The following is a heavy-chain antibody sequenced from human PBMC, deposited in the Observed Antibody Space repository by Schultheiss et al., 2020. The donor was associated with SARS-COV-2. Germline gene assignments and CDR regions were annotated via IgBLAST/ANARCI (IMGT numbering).Heavy chain of an antibody. CDR1: GFTFSGSA. CDR3: ANSGYWSAYGMDV. J-gene: IGHJ6*02. D-gene: IGHD2-8*02. V-gene: IGHV3-74*01. CDR2: INSDGSNT. Sequence: GGSLRLSCAASGFTFSGSAMHWVRQGPGKGLAWVSRINSDGSNTTYADSVKGRFTISRDNSKNTLYLQMNSLRTEDTAVYYCANSGYWSAYGMDVWGQGTTVTVSS.